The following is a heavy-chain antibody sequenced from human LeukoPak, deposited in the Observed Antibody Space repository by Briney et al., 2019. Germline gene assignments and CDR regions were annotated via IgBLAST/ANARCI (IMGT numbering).Heavy chain of an antibody. CDR2: ISWNSGSI. J-gene: IGHJ4*02. D-gene: IGHD3-22*01. Sequence: PGGSLRLSCAASGFTFDDYAMHWVRQAPGKGLEWVSGISWNSGSIGYADSVKGRFTISRDNAKNSLYLQMNSLRAEDTAVYYCARASSGYQDYWGQGTLVTVSS. CDR1: GFTFDDYA. CDR3: ARASSGYQDY. V-gene: IGHV3-9*01.